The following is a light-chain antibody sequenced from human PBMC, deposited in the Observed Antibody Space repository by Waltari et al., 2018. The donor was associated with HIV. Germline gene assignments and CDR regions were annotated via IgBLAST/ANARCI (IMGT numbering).Light chain of an antibody. CDR1: SSDVGGYNY. CDR2: DVS. Sequence: QSALTQPASVSGSPGQSITISGTGTSSDVGGYNYVSWSHKHHGKAPNIMLYDVSTRPSGVSNRFSVSKSGNTASLTISGLQAEDEADYYCSSYTSSSTPLYVFGTGTKVTVL. J-gene: IGLJ1*01. CDR3: SSYTSSSTPLYV. V-gene: IGLV2-14*03.